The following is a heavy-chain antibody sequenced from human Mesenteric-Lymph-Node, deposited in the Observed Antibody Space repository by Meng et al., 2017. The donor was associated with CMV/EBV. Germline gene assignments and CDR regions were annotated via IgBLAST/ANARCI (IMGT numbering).Heavy chain of an antibody. CDR3: ARSPTTDYSYAMDV. Sequence: SGPTLVKPTQTLTLTCTFSGFSLATTGMCVSWVRQPPGKALEWLALIDWDDYKYYSTSLKTRLTVSKDTSKNQVVLTLTNMDPVDTGTYYCARSPTTDYSYAMDVWGQGTTVTV. CDR2: IDWDDYK. D-gene: IGHD4-11*01. V-gene: IGHV2-70*20. J-gene: IGHJ6*02. CDR1: GFSLATTGMC.